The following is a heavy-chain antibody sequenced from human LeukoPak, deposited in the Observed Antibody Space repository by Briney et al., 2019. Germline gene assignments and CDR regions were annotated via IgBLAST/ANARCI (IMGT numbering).Heavy chain of an antibody. V-gene: IGHV3-30*02. CDR1: GFTFSSYG. CDR2: IRYDGSNK. Sequence: KAGGSLRLSCAASGFTFSSYGMHWVRQAPGKGLEWVAFIRYDGSNKYYADSVKGRFTISRDNSKNTLYLQMNSLRAEDTAVYYCAKDSHRAWIQLWLTSHGIDYWGQGTLVTVSS. CDR3: AKDSHRAWIQLWLTSHGIDY. J-gene: IGHJ4*02. D-gene: IGHD5-18*01.